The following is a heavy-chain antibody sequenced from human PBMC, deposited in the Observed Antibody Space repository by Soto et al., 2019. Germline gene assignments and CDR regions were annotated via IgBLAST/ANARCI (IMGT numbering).Heavy chain of an antibody. CDR2: TYYSSNWYS. Sequence: SQTLSLTCAISGDSVSSNRAAWNWIRQSPSRGLEWLGRTYYSSNWYSDYAVSVKSRITINPDTSKNQFSLQLNSVTPEDTAVYYCVRERKYQLLSWYWFDSTGQRALVTVSS. CDR3: VRERKYQLLSWYWFDS. J-gene: IGHJ5*01. V-gene: IGHV6-1*01. CDR1: GDSVSSNRAA. D-gene: IGHD2-2*01.